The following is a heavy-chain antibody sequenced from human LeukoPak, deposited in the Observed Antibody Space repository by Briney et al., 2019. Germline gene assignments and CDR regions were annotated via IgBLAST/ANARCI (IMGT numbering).Heavy chain of an antibody. CDR1: GFTFSSYG. V-gene: IGHV3-30*02. D-gene: IGHD6-13*01. CDR2: IRYDGSNK. J-gene: IGHJ5*02. Sequence: PRGSLRLSCAASGFTFSSYGMHWVRQAPGKGLEWVAFIRYDGSNKYYAGSVKGRFTISRDNSKNTLYLQMNSLRAEDTAVYYCAKDRHSSSWYLLWFDPWGQGTLVTVSS. CDR3: AKDRHSSSWYLLWFDP.